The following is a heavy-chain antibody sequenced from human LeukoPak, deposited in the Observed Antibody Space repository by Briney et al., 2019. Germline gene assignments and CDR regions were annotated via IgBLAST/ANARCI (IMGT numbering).Heavy chain of an antibody. D-gene: IGHD3-16*02. CDR3: ARGRVGDVWGSYPRNRPYYFDY. CDR2: IYYSGST. Sequence: SQTLSLTCTVSGVSISSGGYYWSWIRQHPGKGLEWIGYIYYSGSTYYNPSLKSRVTISVDTSKNQFSLKLSSVTAADTAVYYCARGRVGDVWGSYPRNRPYYFDYWGQGTLVTVSS. CDR1: GVSISSGGYY. V-gene: IGHV4-31*03. J-gene: IGHJ4*02.